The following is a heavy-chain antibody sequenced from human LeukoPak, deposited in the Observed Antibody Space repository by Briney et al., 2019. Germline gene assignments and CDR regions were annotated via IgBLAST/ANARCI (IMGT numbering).Heavy chain of an antibody. CDR3: ARHAVAGWAYYGYMDV. CDR1: GGSISSYY. CDR2: IYTSGST. Sequence: TSETLSLTCTVSGGSISSYYWSWIRQPPGKGLEWIGYIYTSGSTNYNPSLKSRVTISVDTSKNQFSLKLSSVTAADTAVYYCARHAVAGWAYYGYMDVWGKGTTVTVSS. V-gene: IGHV4-4*09. J-gene: IGHJ6*03. D-gene: IGHD6-19*01.